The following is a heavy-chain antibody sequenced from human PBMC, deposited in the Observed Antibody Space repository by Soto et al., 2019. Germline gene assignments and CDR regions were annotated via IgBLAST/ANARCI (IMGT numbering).Heavy chain of an antibody. CDR2: IYYSGST. CDR3: ARGGIVVVVAARDAFDI. J-gene: IGHJ3*02. V-gene: IGHV4-31*03. CDR1: GGYISSGGYY. Sequence: PSETLSLTSPVSGGYISSGGYYWSWIRQHPGKGLEWIGYIYYSGSTYYNPSLKSRVTISVDTSKNQFSLKLSSVTAADTAVYYCARGGIVVVVAARDAFDIWGQGTMVTVSS. D-gene: IGHD2-15*01.